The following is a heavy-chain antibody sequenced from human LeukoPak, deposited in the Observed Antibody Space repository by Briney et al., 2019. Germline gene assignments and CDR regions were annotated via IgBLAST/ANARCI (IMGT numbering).Heavy chain of an antibody. Sequence: GASVKVSCKASGYTFTSYGISWVRQAPGQGLEWMGWISAYNGNTNYAQNFQGRVTLTTDTSTSTAYMELRSLRSDDTAVYFCATDTTGGSYCDYWGQGSLVTVSS. J-gene: IGHJ4*02. CDR1: GYTFTSYG. D-gene: IGHD1-26*01. CDR3: ATDTTGGSYCDY. CDR2: ISAYNGNT. V-gene: IGHV1-18*01.